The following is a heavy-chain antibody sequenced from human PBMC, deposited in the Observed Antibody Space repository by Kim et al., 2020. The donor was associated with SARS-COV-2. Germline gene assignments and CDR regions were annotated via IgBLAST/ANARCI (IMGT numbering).Heavy chain of an antibody. D-gene: IGHD3-22*01. J-gene: IGHJ6*02. Sequence: SETLSLTCTVSGGSISSSSYYWGWIRQPPGKGLEWIGSIYYSGSTYYNPSLKSRVTISVDTSKNQFSLKLSSVTAADTAVYYCARRGYPDYYDSSGYQPPVWGYYYYGMDVWGQGTTVTVSS. V-gene: IGHV4-39*01. CDR3: ARRGYPDYYDSSGYQPPVWGYYYYGMDV. CDR1: GGSISSSSYY. CDR2: IYYSGST.